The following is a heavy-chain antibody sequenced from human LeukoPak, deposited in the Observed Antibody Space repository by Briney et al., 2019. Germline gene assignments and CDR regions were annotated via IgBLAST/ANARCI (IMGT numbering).Heavy chain of an antibody. Sequence: SETLSLTCTVSGGSISSGGYYWSWIRQHPGKGLEWIGYIYYSGSTYYNPSLKSRVTISVDTSKNQFSLKLSSVTAADTAVYYCARVPRYYYESSGHEQNWFDPWGQGTLVTVSS. V-gene: IGHV4-31*03. CDR1: GGSISSGGYY. CDR2: IYYSGST. CDR3: ARVPRYYYESSGHEQNWFDP. J-gene: IGHJ5*02. D-gene: IGHD3-22*01.